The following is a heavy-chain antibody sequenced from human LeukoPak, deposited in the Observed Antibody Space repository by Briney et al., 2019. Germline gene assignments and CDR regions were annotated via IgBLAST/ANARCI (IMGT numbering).Heavy chain of an antibody. CDR2: ISPSGGST. CDR3: ARGFLGDAFDI. J-gene: IGHJ3*02. CDR1: GFTFNTYT. Sequence: GGSLRLSCSASGFTFNTYTMHWVRQAPGKGLEYVSAISPSGGSTYYADSVKGRFTISRDNSKNTVNLQMSSLRAEDTAVYYCARGFLGDAFDIWGQGTMVTVSS. D-gene: IGHD3-3*01. V-gene: IGHV3-64D*06.